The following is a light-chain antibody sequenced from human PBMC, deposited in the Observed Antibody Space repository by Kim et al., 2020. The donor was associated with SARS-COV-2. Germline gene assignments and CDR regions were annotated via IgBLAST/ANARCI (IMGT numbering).Light chain of an antibody. CDR1: QVIANH. CDR2: AAS. J-gene: IGKJ4*01. Sequence: ASIGDRVTITCRASQVIANHLAWFQQRPGKAPKSLIYAASNLQSGVPSKFSASGSGTDFTLTIASLRPEDFATYYCQQYNSYPLTFGGGTKVDIK. V-gene: IGKV1-16*02. CDR3: QQYNSYPLT.